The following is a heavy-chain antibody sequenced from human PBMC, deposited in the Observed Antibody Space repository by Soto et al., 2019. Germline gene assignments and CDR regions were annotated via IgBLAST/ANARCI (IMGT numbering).Heavy chain of an antibody. CDR3: AKDIGGVEVVVAADYYYYGMDV. D-gene: IGHD2-15*01. V-gene: IGHV3-9*01. J-gene: IGHJ6*02. CDR2: ISWNSGSI. Sequence: EVQLVESGGGLVQPGRSLRLSCAASGFTFDDYAMHWVRQAPGKGLEWVSGISWNSGSIGYADSVKGRFTISRDNAKNSLYLQMNSLRAEDTALYYCAKDIGGVEVVVAADYYYYGMDVWGQGTTVTVSS. CDR1: GFTFDDYA.